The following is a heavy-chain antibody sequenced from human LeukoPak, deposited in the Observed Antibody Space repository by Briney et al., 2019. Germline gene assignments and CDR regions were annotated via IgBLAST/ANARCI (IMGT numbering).Heavy chain of an antibody. CDR1: GFSFSDYY. J-gene: IGHJ3*02. CDR2: ITNSGSNT. CDR3: AKGYCSSTSCYRLGAFDI. Sequence: GGSLRLSCAATGFSFSDYYMNWIRQAPGKGLEWISYITNSGSNTNYADSVRGRFTISRDNAKNSLYLQVNSLRAEDAAVYYCAKGYCSSTSCYRLGAFDIWGQGTMVTVSS. D-gene: IGHD2-2*02. V-gene: IGHV3-11*01.